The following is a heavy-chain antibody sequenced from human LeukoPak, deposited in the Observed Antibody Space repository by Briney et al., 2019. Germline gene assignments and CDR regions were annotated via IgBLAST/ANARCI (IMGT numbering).Heavy chain of an antibody. Sequence: SETLSLTCTVSGGSISSYYWSWIRQPPGKGLEWIGYIYYSGSTNYNPSLKSRVTISVDTSKNQFSLKLSSVTAADTAVYYCARSYDFWSGYYLPSAHYYHYMDVWGKGTTVTVSS. CDR1: GGSISSYY. V-gene: IGHV4-59*01. CDR3: ARSYDFWSGYYLPSAHYYHYMDV. J-gene: IGHJ6*03. D-gene: IGHD3-3*01. CDR2: IYYSGST.